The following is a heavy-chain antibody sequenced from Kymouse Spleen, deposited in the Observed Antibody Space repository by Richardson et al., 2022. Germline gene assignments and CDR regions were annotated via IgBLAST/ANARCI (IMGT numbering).Heavy chain of an antibody. Sequence: QVQLQQWGAGLLKPSETLSLTCAVYGGSFSGYYWSWIRQPPGKGLEWIGEINHSGSTNYNPSLKSRVTISVDTSKNQFSLKLSSVTAADTAVYYCARSWYSSGWYLFDYWGQGTLVTVSS. CDR2: INHSGST. V-gene: IGHV4-34*01. J-gene: IGHJ4*02. CDR1: GGSFSGYY. D-gene: IGHD6-19*01. CDR3: ARSWYSSGWYLFDY.